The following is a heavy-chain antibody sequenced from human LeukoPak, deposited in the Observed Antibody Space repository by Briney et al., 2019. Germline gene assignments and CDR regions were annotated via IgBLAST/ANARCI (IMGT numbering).Heavy chain of an antibody. CDR2: INPNSGGT. V-gene: IGHV1-2*02. J-gene: IGHJ6*02. D-gene: IGHD5-24*01. Sequence: GASVKVSCKASGYTFTGYYMHWVRQAPGQGLEWVGWINPNSGGTNYAQKFQGRVTMTRDTSISTAYMELSRLRSDDTAVYYCARGRDGYVNYYYYYGMDVWGQGTTVTVSS. CDR3: ARGRDGYVNYYYYYGMDV. CDR1: GYTFTGYY.